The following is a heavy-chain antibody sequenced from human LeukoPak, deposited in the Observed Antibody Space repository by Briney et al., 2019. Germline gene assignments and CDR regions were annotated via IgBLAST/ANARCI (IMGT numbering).Heavy chain of an antibody. CDR2: ITGSGSDT. Sequence: GRSLRLSCAASGFTFSSYAMHWVRQAPGKGLEWVSSITGSGSDTYFVDSVKGRFTISRDNSKNTLYLQLNSLRAEDTAVYYCAKGTEGYCSGTICYPFDYWGRGTLVTVSS. CDR3: AKGTEGYCSGTICYPFDY. V-gene: IGHV3-23*01. CDR1: GFTFSSYA. D-gene: IGHD2-15*01. J-gene: IGHJ4*02.